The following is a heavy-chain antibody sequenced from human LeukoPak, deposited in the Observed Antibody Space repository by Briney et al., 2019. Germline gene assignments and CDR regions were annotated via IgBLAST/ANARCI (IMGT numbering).Heavy chain of an antibody. CDR1: GGSISSGGYY. V-gene: IGHV4-31*03. D-gene: IGHD2/OR15-2a*01. CDR3: ARGGLFLGAFDI. J-gene: IGHJ3*02. Sequence: PSETLSLTCTVSGGSISSGGYYWSWIRQHPGKGLEWIGYIYYSGSTYYNPSLKSRVTISVDTSKNQFPLKLSSVTAADTAVYYCARGGLFLGAFDIWGQGTMVTVSS. CDR2: IYYSGST.